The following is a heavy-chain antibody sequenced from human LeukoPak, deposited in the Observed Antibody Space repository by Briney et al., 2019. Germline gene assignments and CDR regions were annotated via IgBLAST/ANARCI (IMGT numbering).Heavy chain of an antibody. CDR2: VFYSGST. CDR3: ARAWGYFDY. J-gene: IGHJ4*02. D-gene: IGHD3-16*01. V-gene: IGHV4-59*01. Sequence: PSETLSLTCTVSGGSISAYYWSWIRQPPGKGLEWISYVFYSGSTNYNPSLQSRVTISVDTSKNQFSLNLRSVTAADTAVYYCARAWGYFDYWGQGTLVTVSS. CDR1: GGSISAYY.